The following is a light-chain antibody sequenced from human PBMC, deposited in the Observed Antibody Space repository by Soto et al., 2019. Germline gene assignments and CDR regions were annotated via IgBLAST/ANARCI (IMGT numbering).Light chain of an antibody. CDR1: SSDIGGYNY. J-gene: IGLJ2*01. CDR2: DVS. Sequence: QSALTQPASVSGSPGQSITISCTGTSSDIGGYNYVSWYHQHPGKAPQLMIYDVSNRPSGLSNRFSGSKSGNTASLTISGLQAEDAADYYCSSYTTISTVVFGGGTKLTVL. CDR3: SSYTTISTVV. V-gene: IGLV2-14*03.